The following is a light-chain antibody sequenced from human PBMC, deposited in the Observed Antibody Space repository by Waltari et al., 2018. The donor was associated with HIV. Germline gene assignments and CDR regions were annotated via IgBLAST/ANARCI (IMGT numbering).Light chain of an antibody. V-gene: IGLV1-51*01. CDR2: DNN. CDR3: GTWDSGLSAV. CDR1: SSTIGNNY. Sequence: QSVLTHPPSVSAAPGQRVTIPCSGSSSTIGNNYVSWYQHLPGAAPKLLMYDNNNLPSGMPDRFSGSKSGTSATLVITGLQTGDEADDYCGTWDSGLSAVFGGGTKLTVL. J-gene: IGLJ3*02.